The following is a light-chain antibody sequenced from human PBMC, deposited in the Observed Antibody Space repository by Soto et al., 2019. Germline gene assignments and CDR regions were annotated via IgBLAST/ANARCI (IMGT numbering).Light chain of an antibody. Sequence: EIVLTQSPGTLSLSPGERATLSCRASQTINNNVAWYQLKDGQVPRLVIYGASTRATDIPDRFSGSGSGTDFTLTISRLDPEDFAMYYCQQYGSALSFGGGTKVDIK. V-gene: IGKV3-20*01. J-gene: IGKJ4*01. CDR1: QTINNN. CDR2: GAS. CDR3: QQYGSALS.